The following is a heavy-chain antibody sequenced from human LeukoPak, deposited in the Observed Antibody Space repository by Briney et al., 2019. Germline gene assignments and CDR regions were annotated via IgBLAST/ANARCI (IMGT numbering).Heavy chain of an antibody. J-gene: IGHJ4*02. CDR1: GFTFASFA. D-gene: IGHD2-21*01. V-gene: IGHV3-23*01. CDR2: ISGGDGST. Sequence: GGSLRLSCAASGFTFASFAMSWFRQAPGKGLEWVSAISGGDGSTYYTDSVKGRFSISRDNSKNTLYLQMDSLRGEDTAVYYCAKDFRIGYSAHFDYWGQGALVTVSS. CDR3: AKDFRIGYSAHFDY.